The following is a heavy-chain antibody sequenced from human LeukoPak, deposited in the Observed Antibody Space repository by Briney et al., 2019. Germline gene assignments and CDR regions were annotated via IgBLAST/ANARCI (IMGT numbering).Heavy chain of an antibody. CDR1: GFTFSSYS. V-gene: IGHV3-48*04. CDR2: ISSSSSTI. J-gene: IGHJ4*02. D-gene: IGHD6-13*01. CDR3: ARVSAKLPAYSSSWYEPFDY. Sequence: PGRSLRLSCAASGFTFSSYSMNWVRQAPGKGLEWVSYISSSSSTIYYADSVKGRFTISRDNAKNSLYLQMNSLRAEDTAVYYCARVSAKLPAYSSSWYEPFDYWGQGTLVTVSS.